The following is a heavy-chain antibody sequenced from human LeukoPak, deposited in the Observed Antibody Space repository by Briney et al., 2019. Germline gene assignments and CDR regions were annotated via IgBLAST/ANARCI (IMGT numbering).Heavy chain of an antibody. CDR3: ASSAGFGSGSYMRLFDY. V-gene: IGHV1-2*06. CDR1: GYTFTGYY. Sequence: APVKVSCKASGYTFTGYYMHWVRQAPGQGLEWMGRINPNSGGTNYAQKFQGRVTMTRDTSISTAYMELSRLRSDDTAVYYCASSAGFGSGSYMRLFDYWGQGTLVTVSS. D-gene: IGHD3-10*01. J-gene: IGHJ4*02. CDR2: INPNSGGT.